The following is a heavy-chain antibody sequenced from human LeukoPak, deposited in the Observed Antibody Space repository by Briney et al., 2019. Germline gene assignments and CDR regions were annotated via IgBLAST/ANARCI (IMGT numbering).Heavy chain of an antibody. V-gene: IGHV3-30*02. CDR2: IRNDESDK. J-gene: IGHJ6*03. CDR3: ANPNMDV. Sequence: GGSLRLSCAVSGLTLTTYGMHWVRQAPGKGLEWVAFIRNDESDKYYADSVKGRFTISRDNSKNTLYLQMNSLRAEDTAVYYCANPNMDVWGKGTTVTVSS. CDR1: GLTLTTYG.